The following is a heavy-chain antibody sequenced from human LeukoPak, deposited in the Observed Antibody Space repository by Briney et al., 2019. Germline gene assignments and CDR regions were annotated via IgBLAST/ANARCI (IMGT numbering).Heavy chain of an antibody. CDR2: INPSGST. CDR3: ARGMAAAYDYNWFDP. J-gene: IGHJ5*02. D-gene: IGHD5-12*01. V-gene: IGHV4-4*07. Sequence: SETLSLTCSVSGGSISSDYWSWIRQPAGKGLEWIGRINPSGSTKYNPSLKSRVTMLADTSKNQFTLKMNSVTAADTAVYFCARGMAAAYDYNWFDPWGQGTLITVSS. CDR1: GGSISSDY.